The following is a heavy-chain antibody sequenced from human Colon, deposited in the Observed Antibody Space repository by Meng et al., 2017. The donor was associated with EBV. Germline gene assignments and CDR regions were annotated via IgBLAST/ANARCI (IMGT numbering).Heavy chain of an antibody. J-gene: IGHJ4*02. CDR2: IFYSGNT. CDR1: GDSITTNGYY. D-gene: IGHD3-16*01. Sequence: QLPLQESGPGLLKPSETLSLTCSVSGDSITTNGYYWGWIRQSPGKGLEWIGSIFYSGNTYFNPSLKTRVTISVDTSKNQFSLKLSSVTAADTAIYYCARERGGVTRDFDSWGQGALVTVSS. CDR3: ARERGGVTRDFDS. V-gene: IGHV4-39*07.